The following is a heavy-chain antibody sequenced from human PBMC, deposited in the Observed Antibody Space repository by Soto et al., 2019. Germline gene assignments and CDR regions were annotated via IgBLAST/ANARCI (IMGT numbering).Heavy chain of an antibody. CDR2: IIPIFASS. J-gene: IGHJ4*02. CDR3: AKVVGSNKLLSCFET. Sequence: QVQLVQSGAEVKKPGSSVRVSCKASGGTFSNFGFSWVRQAPGQGLEWMGGIIPIFASSNYEQKFQGRLTITGDNTRSTPNMDRSSLRYEDRPGYFCAKVVGSNKLLSCFETGGQGTLLTVAS. CDR1: GGTFSNFG. D-gene: IGHD2-15*01. V-gene: IGHV1-69*06.